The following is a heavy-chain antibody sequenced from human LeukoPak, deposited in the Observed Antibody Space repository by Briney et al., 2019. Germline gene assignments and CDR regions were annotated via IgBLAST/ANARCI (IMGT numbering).Heavy chain of an antibody. J-gene: IGHJ4*02. CDR3: ARDSPSSTSWGY. V-gene: IGHV3-7*01. CDR2: IKEDGSEK. D-gene: IGHD2-2*01. Sequence: PGGSLRLSCAASGITFSTYWMSWVRQAPGKGLEWVANIKEDGSEKYYVDSVKGRFTISRDNAKNSLYLQMNSLRAEDTAVYYCARDSPSSTSWGYWGQGTLVTVST. CDR1: GITFSTYW.